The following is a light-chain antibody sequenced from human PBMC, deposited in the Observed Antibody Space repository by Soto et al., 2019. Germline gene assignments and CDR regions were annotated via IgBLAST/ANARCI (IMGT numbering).Light chain of an antibody. CDR1: QSISSY. CDR2: AAS. CDR3: QQSYSTPPQT. J-gene: IGKJ2*01. V-gene: IGKV1-39*01. Sequence: DIQMTQSPSSLSASVGDRVTITCRASQSISSYLNWYQQKPGKAPKLLIYAASSLQSGVPSRFSGSGSVTDFTLTISSLQPEDFAAYYCQQSYSTPPQTFGQGTKLEIK.